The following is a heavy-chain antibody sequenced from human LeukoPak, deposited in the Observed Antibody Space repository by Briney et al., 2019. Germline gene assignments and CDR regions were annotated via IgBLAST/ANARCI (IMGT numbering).Heavy chain of an antibody. CDR2: INPNSGGT. D-gene: IGHD1-14*01. CDR1: GYTFTGYY. CDR3: ARDIRAWRLTQFDP. J-gene: IGHJ5*02. Sequence: ASVKVSCKASGYTFTGYYMHWVRQAPGQGLEWMGWINPNSGGTNYAQKFQGRVTMTRDTSISTAYMELSRLRSDDTAVYYCARDIRAWRLTQFDPWGQGTLVTVSS. V-gene: IGHV1-2*02.